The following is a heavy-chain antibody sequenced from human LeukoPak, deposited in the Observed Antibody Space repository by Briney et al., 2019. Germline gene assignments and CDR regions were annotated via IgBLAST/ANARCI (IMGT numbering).Heavy chain of an antibody. Sequence: PSETLSLTCAVYGGSFSGYYWSWIRHPPGKGLEWGGEINHSGSTNYNPSLKRRVTISEDTSKNQFSLKLSSVTAADTAVYYCARGKWFDPWGQGTLVTVSS. CDR2: INHSGST. V-gene: IGHV4-34*01. CDR3: ARGKWFDP. J-gene: IGHJ5*02. CDR1: GGSFSGYY.